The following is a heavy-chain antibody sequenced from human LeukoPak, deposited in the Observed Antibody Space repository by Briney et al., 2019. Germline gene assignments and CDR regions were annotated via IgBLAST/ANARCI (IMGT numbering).Heavy chain of an antibody. D-gene: IGHD3-9*01. V-gene: IGHV1-8*01. CDR1: GYTFTSYD. J-gene: IGHJ6*03. Sequence: ASVKVSCKVSGYTFTSYDINWVRQATGQGLEWMGWMNPNSGNTGYAQKFQGRVTMTRNTSISTAYMELSSLRSEDTAVYYCARGGDTYYDILTGYYISGLGYYYYMDVWGKGTTVTISS. CDR3: ARGGDTYYDILTGYYISGLGYYYYMDV. CDR2: MNPNSGNT.